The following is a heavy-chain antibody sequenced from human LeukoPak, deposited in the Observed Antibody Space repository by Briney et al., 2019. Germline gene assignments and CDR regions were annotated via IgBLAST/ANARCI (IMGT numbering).Heavy chain of an antibody. CDR1: GYTFISYS. V-gene: IGHV1-18*01. D-gene: IGHD2-15*01. Sequence: ASVKVSCKASGYTFISYSISWVRQAPGQGLEWMGWLSTYNGNTNYAQKLQGRVTMTTDTSTTIAYMELRSLRSDDTAVYYCAGCSGGSCTGYYFDYWGQGTLVTVSS. CDR3: AGCSGGSCTGYYFDY. CDR2: LSTYNGNT. J-gene: IGHJ4*02.